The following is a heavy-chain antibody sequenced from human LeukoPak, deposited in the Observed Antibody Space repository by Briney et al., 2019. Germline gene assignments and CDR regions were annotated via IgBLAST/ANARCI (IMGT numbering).Heavy chain of an antibody. CDR3: AREDHYYDYWSGYFPVFDY. Sequence: GGSLRLSCAASEFTFSSYWMHWVRQAPGKGLVWVSRISSDGSSTSYADSVKGRFTISRDNAKHTLYLQMNSLRAEDTAVYYCAREDHYYDYWSGYFPVFDYWGQGTLVTVSS. J-gene: IGHJ4*02. D-gene: IGHD3-3*01. CDR2: ISSDGSST. CDR1: EFTFSSYW. V-gene: IGHV3-74*01.